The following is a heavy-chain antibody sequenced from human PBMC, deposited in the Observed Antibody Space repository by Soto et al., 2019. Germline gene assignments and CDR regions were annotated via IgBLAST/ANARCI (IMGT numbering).Heavy chain of an antibody. V-gene: IGHV3-74*01. Sequence: GGSLRLSCAASGFTFSSYWMHWVRQAPGKGLVWVSRINSDGSSTSYADSVKGRFTISRDNAKNTLYLQMNSLRAEDTAVYYCARGSPYYDSSGYYPPSHWGQGTLVTVSS. J-gene: IGHJ4*02. D-gene: IGHD3-22*01. CDR2: INSDGSST. CDR1: GFTFSSYW. CDR3: ARGSPYYDSSGYYPPSH.